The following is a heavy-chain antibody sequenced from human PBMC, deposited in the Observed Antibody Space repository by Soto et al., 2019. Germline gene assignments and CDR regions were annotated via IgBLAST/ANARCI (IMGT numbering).Heavy chain of an antibody. V-gene: IGHV3-33*01. CDR2: IWYDGSNK. CDR3: ARDRGVATVTTQEGLAY. CDR1: GFTFSSYG. J-gene: IGHJ4*02. Sequence: QVQLVESGGGVVQPGRSLRLSCAASGFTFSSYGMHWVRQAPGKGLEWVAVIWYDGSNKYYADSVKGRFTISRDNSKNTLYLQMNSLRAEDTAVYYCARDRGVATVTTQEGLAYWGQGTLVTVSS. D-gene: IGHD4-17*01.